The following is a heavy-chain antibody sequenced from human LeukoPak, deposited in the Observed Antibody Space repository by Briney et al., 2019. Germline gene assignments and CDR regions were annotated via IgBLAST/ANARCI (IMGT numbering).Heavy chain of an antibody. V-gene: IGHV3-30*18. D-gene: IGHD6-13*01. CDR3: AKDQQVGAAAYYFDS. J-gene: IGHJ4*02. CDR2: IANDGKDK. CDR1: GFTFSRYG. Sequence: SGRSLRLSCAASGFTFSRYGLHWVRQAPGKGLEWVAVIANDGKDKKYADSVKGRLTISRDNSKSTLYLQMNSLRAEDTAVYYCAKDQQVGAAAYYFDSWGQGTLVTVSP.